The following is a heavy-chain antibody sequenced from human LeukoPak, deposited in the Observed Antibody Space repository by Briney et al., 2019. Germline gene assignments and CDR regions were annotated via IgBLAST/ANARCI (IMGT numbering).Heavy chain of an antibody. CDR1: GDSINSYY. D-gene: IGHD6-13*01. V-gene: IGHV4-4*07. CDR3: ARVGIGAAANYGMDV. Sequence: PSETLSLTCTVSGDSINSYYWSWIRQPPGKGLEWIGSIYTSGRTNYNPSLKSRVTMSVDTPKNQFSLKLSSVTAADTAVYYCARVGIGAAANYGMDVWGQGTTVTVSS. J-gene: IGHJ6*02. CDR2: IYTSGRT.